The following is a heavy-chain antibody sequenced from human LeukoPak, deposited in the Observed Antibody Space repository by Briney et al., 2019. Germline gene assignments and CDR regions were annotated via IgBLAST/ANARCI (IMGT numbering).Heavy chain of an antibody. D-gene: IGHD4-17*01. Sequence: SETLSLTCTVSGGSISSGGYYWSWIRQPPGKGLKWIGYIYHSGSTYYNPSLKSRVTISVDRSKNQFSLKLSSVTAADTAVYYCARMGNPATVTADYWGQGTLVTVSS. CDR3: ARMGNPATVTADY. CDR2: IYHSGST. J-gene: IGHJ4*02. V-gene: IGHV4-30-2*01. CDR1: GGSISSGGYY.